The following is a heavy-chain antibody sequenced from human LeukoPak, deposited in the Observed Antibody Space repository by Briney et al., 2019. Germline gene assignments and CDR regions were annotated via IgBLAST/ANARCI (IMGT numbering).Heavy chain of an antibody. D-gene: IGHD3-16*02. CDR1: GGSISSYY. Sequence: PSETLSLTCTVSGGSISSYYWSWIRQPPGKGLEWVGYIYYSGSTNYNPSLKSRVTISVDTSKNQFSLKLSSVTAADTAVYYCARYIWGSYPTFEDYWGQGTLVTVSS. CDR2: IYYSGST. J-gene: IGHJ4*02. V-gene: IGHV4-59*01. CDR3: ARYIWGSYPTFEDY.